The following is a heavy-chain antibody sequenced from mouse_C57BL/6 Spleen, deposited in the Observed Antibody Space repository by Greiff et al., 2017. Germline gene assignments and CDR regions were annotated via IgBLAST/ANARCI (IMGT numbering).Heavy chain of an antibody. V-gene: IGHV1-69*01. J-gene: IGHJ4*01. Sequence: QVQLQQPVDELVIPGASVKLSCKASVYTFPSYWMHWVKPRPGQGLEWIGEIDPSDSYTNYNQKFKGKSTLTVDKSSSTAYMQLSSLTSEASAVYYYARELHYYAMGCWGERTPVIIS. D-gene: IGHD2-1*01. CDR3: ARELHYYAMGC. CDR2: IDPSDSYT. CDR1: VYTFPSYW.